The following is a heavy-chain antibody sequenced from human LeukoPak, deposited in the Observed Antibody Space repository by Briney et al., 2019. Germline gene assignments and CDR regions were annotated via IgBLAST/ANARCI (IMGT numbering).Heavy chain of an antibody. CDR1: GFTFSTYV. D-gene: IGHD2-2*01. J-gene: IGHJ5*02. Sequence: PGGSLRLSCAASGFTFSTYVMSWVRQAPGKGLEWVSAISGSGAAAYYADSVRGRFTVSRDNSKNTLYLQMNSLRAEDTAVYYCVKDWGYCSSTSCYGRNGWFDPWGQGTLVSVSS. CDR3: VKDWGYCSSTSCYGRNGWFDP. V-gene: IGHV3-23*01. CDR2: ISGSGAAA.